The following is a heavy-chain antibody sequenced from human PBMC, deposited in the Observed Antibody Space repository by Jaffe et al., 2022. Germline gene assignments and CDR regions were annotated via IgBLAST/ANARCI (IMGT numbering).Heavy chain of an antibody. CDR3: AKGLRQQLVRGAFDI. J-gene: IGHJ3*02. D-gene: IGHD6-13*01. CDR1: GFTFDDYA. V-gene: IGHV3-9*01. Sequence: EVQLVESGGGLVQPGRSLRLSCAASGFTFDDYAMHWVRQAPGKGLEWVSGISWNSGSIGYADSVKGRFTISRDNAKNSLYLQMNSLRAEDTALYYCAKGLRQQLVRGAFDIWGQGTMVTVSS. CDR2: ISWNSGSI.